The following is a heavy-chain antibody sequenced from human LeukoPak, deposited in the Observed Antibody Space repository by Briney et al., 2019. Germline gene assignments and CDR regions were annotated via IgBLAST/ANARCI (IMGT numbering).Heavy chain of an antibody. CDR3: AREVSGYGQDYYYYYMDV. CDR2: IYYSGST. J-gene: IGHJ6*03. V-gene: IGHV4-59*12. D-gene: IGHD5-12*01. CDR1: GGSISSYY. Sequence: PSETLSLTCTVSGGSISSYYWSWIRQPPGKGLEWIGYIYYSGSTNYNPSLKSRVTISVDTSKNQFSLKLSSVTAADTAVYYCAREVSGYGQDYYYYYMDVWGKGTTVTVSS.